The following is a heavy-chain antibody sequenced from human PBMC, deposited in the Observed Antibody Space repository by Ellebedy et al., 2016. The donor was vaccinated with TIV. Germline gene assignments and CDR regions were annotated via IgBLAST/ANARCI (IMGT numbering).Heavy chain of an antibody. V-gene: IGHV4-59*01. CDR3: ARETGGMDV. CDR1: GGSISSYY. J-gene: IGHJ6*02. Sequence: MPSETLSLTCTVSGGSISSYYWSWIRQPPGKGLEWSGYIYYSGSTNYNPSLKSRVTISVDTSKNQFSLKLSSVTAADTAVYYCARETGGMDVWGQGTTVTVSS. CDR2: IYYSGST. D-gene: IGHD3-10*01.